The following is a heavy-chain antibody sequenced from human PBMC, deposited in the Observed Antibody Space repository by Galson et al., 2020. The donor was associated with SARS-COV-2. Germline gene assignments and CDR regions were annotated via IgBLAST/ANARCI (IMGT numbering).Heavy chain of an antibody. V-gene: IGHV1-18*01. CDR3: ARDPGWLMMDYHNYYGMDI. CDR1: GYTFSNYG. Sequence: ASVKVSCKASGYTFSNYGISWVRQAPGQGLEWMGWISANTGETNYAQRFQGRGTMTTDTSTSTAYMELRSLRSDDTAVYYCARDPGWLMMDYHNYYGMDIWGQGTTVTVSS. J-gene: IGHJ6*02. CDR2: ISANTGET. D-gene: IGHD3-22*01.